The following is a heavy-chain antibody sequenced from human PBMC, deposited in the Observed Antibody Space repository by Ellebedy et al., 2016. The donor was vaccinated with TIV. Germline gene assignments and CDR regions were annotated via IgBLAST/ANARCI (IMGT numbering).Heavy chain of an antibody. CDR3: ARDRSSSSWYTPYYFDY. J-gene: IGHJ4*02. Sequence: AASVTVSCKASGYTFTSYGISWVRQAPGQGLEWMGWISAYNGNTNYAQKLQGRVTMTTDTSTSTAYMELRSLRSDDTAVYYCARDRSSSSWYTPYYFDYWGQGTLVTVSS. D-gene: IGHD6-13*01. CDR1: GYTFTSYG. V-gene: IGHV1-18*04. CDR2: ISAYNGNT.